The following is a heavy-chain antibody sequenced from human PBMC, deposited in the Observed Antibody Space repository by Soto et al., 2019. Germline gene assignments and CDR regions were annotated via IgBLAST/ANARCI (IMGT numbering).Heavy chain of an antibody. D-gene: IGHD6-19*01. V-gene: IGHV3-30*18. CDR1: GFTFSSYG. J-gene: IGHJ6*02. Sequence: PGGSLRLSCAASGFTFSSYGMHWVRQAPGKGLEWVAVISYDGSNKFYGNSVKGRFTISRDNSKNTLYLQMNSLRAEDTAVYYCAKDRLAVAGLNGYYYYYYGMDVWGQGTTVTVSS. CDR3: AKDRLAVAGLNGYYYYYYGMDV. CDR2: ISYDGSNK.